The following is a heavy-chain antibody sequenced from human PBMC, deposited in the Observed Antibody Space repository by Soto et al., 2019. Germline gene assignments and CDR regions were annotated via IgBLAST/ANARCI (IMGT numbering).Heavy chain of an antibody. Sequence: PGGSLKISCKGSGFSFTSYWIGWVRQMPGKGLGWMGIIYPGDSDTRYSPSFQGQVTISADKSISTAYLQWSSLKASDTAMYYCVILGGSSTYYYFGTDVWRQGTTVTVS. CDR3: VILGGSSTYYYFGTDV. CDR1: GFSFTSYW. D-gene: IGHD6-13*01. J-gene: IGHJ6*02. V-gene: IGHV5-51*01. CDR2: IYPGDSDT.